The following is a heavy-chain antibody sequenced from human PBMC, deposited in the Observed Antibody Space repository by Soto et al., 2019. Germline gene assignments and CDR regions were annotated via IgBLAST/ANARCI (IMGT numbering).Heavy chain of an antibody. V-gene: IGHV1-24*01. Sequence: ASVKVSCKVSGYTLTELSMHWVRQAPGKGLEWMGGFDPEDGETIYAQKFQGRVTMTEDTSTDTAYMELSSLRSEDTAVYYCASNSYGSKYYYYGVDVWGQGTTVTVSS. D-gene: IGHD5-18*01. CDR2: FDPEDGET. CDR1: GYTLTELS. CDR3: ASNSYGSKYYYYGVDV. J-gene: IGHJ6*02.